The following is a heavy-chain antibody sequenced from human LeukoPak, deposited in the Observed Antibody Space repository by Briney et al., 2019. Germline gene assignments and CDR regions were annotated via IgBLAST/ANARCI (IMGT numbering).Heavy chain of an antibody. CDR3: AKGMSGSCYSGLHC. CDR2: ISGSGDRT. CDR1: GFTFSGSA. D-gene: IGHD2-15*01. J-gene: IGHJ4*02. Sequence: GGSLRLSSAASGFTFSGSAMTWVRQAPGKGLEWVSVISGSGDRTFYADSVKGRFTISRDSSNNTVYLQMNSLRAGDTAIYYCAKGMSGSCYSGLHCWGQGTLVTVSS. V-gene: IGHV3-23*01.